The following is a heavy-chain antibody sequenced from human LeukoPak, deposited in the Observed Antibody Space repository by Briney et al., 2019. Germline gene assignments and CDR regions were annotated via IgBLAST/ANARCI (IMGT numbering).Heavy chain of an antibody. CDR3: ARDLRYIVATPGWAFDI. D-gene: IGHD5-12*01. Sequence: NPGGSLRLSCAASGFTFSDYYMSWIRQAPGKGLEWVSYISSSGSTIYYADSVKGRFTISRDNARNSLYLQMNSLRAEDTAVYYCARDLRYIVATPGWAFDIWGQGTMVTVSS. J-gene: IGHJ3*02. CDR2: ISSSGSTI. V-gene: IGHV3-11*01. CDR1: GFTFSDYY.